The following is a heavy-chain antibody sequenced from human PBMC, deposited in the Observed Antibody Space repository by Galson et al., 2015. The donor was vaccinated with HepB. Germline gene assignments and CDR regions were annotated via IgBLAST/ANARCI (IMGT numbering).Heavy chain of an antibody. Sequence: SVKVSCKASGYTFTGYYMHWVRQAPGQGLEWMGWINPNSGGTNYAQKFQGWVTMTRDTSISTAYMELSRLRSDDTAVYYCARGTVGATTLPLGRDAFDIWGQGTMVTVSS. D-gene: IGHD1-26*01. J-gene: IGHJ3*02. CDR3: ARGTVGATTLPLGRDAFDI. CDR1: GYTFTGYY. V-gene: IGHV1-2*04. CDR2: INPNSGGT.